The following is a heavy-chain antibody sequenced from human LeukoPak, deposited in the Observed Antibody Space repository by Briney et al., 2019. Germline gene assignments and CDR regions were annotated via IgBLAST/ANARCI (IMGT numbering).Heavy chain of an antibody. D-gene: IGHD5-12*01. V-gene: IGHV3-74*01. CDR3: AGGRLVATSKAVAIDY. CDR2: INERGSST. CDR1: GFTFSNSW. J-gene: IGHJ4*02. Sequence: GGSLRLSCAASGFTFSNSWLHWVRQAPGKGLVWVSRINERGSSTSYTDSVKGRFTISRDNAKNTLYLQMNNLRADDTAVYYCAGGRLVATSKAVAIDYWGQGTLVTVSS.